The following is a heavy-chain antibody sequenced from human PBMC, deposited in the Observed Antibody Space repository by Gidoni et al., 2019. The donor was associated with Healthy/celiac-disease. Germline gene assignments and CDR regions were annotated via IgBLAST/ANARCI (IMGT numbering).Heavy chain of an antibody. CDR2: ISCSGST. V-gene: IGHV4-39*01. CDR1: GGSISRSRYY. D-gene: IGHD3-22*01. J-gene: IGHJ4*02. Sequence: LQLLASVPGLVKPSEPLSLTCSVAGGSISRSRYYWGWIRQPTGKGLEWMGSISCSGSTYYNPSLKSRVTISVDTSKNQFSLKLSSVTAADTAVYYRARQGAITMIVVVITGPCDYWGQGTLVTVSS. CDR3: ARQGAITMIVVVITGPCDY.